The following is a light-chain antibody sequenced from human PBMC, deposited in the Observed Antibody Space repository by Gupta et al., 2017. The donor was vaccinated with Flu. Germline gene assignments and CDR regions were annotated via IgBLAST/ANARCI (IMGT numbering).Light chain of an antibody. J-gene: IGKJ1*01. Sequence: TLSVSPGERATLSCRASQSISNNLAWYQQKPGRAPRLLIYGASTRATGIPARFSGSGSGTEFTLTISSLQSEDFAIYYCQQYNNWPPPWTFGQGTRVDIK. CDR3: QQYNNWPPPWT. CDR2: GAS. V-gene: IGKV3-15*01. CDR1: QSISNN.